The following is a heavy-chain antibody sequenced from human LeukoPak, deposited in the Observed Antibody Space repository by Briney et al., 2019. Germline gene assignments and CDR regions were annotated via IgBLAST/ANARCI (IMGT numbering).Heavy chain of an antibody. D-gene: IGHD3-22*01. CDR1: GFTFNNYW. V-gene: IGHV3-7*01. CDR2: INEDGSDK. J-gene: IGHJ4*02. CDR3: VSWAGKYYETSDYSLAPSNS. Sequence: GGSLRLSCAASGFTFNNYWMSWIRQAPGKGLKWAAHINEDGSDKYYVDSVKGRFTISRDNAKNSLYLQINSLRAEDTAVYYCVSWAGKYYETSDYSLAPSNSWGQGTLVTVSS.